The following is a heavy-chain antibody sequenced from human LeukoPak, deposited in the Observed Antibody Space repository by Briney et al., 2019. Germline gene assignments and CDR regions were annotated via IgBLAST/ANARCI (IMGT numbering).Heavy chain of an antibody. CDR3: ARDLSGVAGYTYGRGIDY. D-gene: IGHD5-18*01. CDR1: GFTFDDYG. CDR2: ITWNGGST. Sequence: GGSLRLSCVASGFTFDDYGMSWIRQAPGKGLEWISGITWNGGSTGYADSVKGRFTISRDNAKNSLHLQMNSLRAEDTALYYCARDLSGVAGYTYGRGIDYWGQGTLVTVSS. J-gene: IGHJ4*02. V-gene: IGHV3-20*04.